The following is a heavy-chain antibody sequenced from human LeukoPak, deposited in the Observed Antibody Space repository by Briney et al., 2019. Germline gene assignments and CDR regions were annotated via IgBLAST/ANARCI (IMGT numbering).Heavy chain of an antibody. J-gene: IGHJ1*01. D-gene: IGHD2-15*01. CDR1: GGSFSSYA. V-gene: IGHV1-69*05. Sequence: GASVKVSCKASGGSFSSYAVSWVRQAPGQGLEWVGGIIPVFGATNYAQKFHDRVTITTDDSATTAYMELRSLTSEDTAVYYRARPALAAAVEVAEFFRHWGQGTLVTVSS. CDR2: IIPVFGAT. CDR3: ARPALAAAVEVAEFFRH.